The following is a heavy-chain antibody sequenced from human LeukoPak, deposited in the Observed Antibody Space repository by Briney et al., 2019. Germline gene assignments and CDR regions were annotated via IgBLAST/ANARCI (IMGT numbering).Heavy chain of an antibody. Sequence: GASVKVSCRASGYTFTGYYMHWVRQAPGQGLEWMGIINPSGGSTSYAQKFQGRVTMTRDTSTSSVYMELSSLRSEDTAVYYCARALVGATRGPFDYWGQGTLVTVSS. J-gene: IGHJ4*02. D-gene: IGHD1-26*01. CDR2: INPSGGST. V-gene: IGHV1-46*01. CDR3: ARALVGATRGPFDY. CDR1: GYTFTGYY.